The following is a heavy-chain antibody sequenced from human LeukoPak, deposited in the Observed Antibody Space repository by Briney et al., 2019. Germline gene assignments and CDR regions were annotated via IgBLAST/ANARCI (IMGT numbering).Heavy chain of an antibody. V-gene: IGHV4-34*01. J-gene: IGHJ6*02. CDR2: ISHSGSI. CDR3: ARHIPVIWSSGYYYGMDV. CDR1: GGSFSGYI. D-gene: IGHD3-3*01. Sequence: SETLSLTCAIYGGSFSGYIWNCIRQPPGKGLEWIGGISHSGSINYNPSLRSRVAISEDTSRNQFSLRLNSVTAADTAVYYCARHIPVIWSSGYYYGMDVWGQGTTVTVSS.